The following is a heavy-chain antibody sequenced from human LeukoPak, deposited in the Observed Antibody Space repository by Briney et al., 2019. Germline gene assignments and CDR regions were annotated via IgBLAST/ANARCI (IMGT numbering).Heavy chain of an antibody. CDR2: IHTSGDT. J-gene: IGHJ5*02. V-gene: IGHV3-53*01. D-gene: IGHD4-17*01. CDR1: GLTGSHNY. Sequence: GGSLRLSCAASGLTGSHNYVSWVRQAPGKGLEWASAIHTSGDTCYADSVKGRFTISRDTSKNTLYLQINSLRVEDTAVYYCIVFGDSNHWGQGTLVTVSS. CDR3: IVFGDSNH.